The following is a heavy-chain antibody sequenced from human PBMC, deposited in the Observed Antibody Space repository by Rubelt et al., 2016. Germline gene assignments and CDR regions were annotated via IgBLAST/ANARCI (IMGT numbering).Heavy chain of an antibody. CDR2: IYYSGST. Sequence: QLQLQESGPGLVKPSETLSLTCTVSGSSISSRSYYWGWIRQPPGKELEWIGSIYYSGSTSYNPSLKSGVTISVDTSKNQFSLRLSSVTAADTAVCYCASRGGYFDYWGQGTLVTVSS. CDR1: GSSISSRSYY. D-gene: IGHD3-16*01. V-gene: IGHV4-39*07. CDR3: ASRGGYFDY. J-gene: IGHJ4*02.